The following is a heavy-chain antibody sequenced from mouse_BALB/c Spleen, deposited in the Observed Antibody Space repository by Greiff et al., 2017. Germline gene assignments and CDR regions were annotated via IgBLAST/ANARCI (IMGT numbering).Heavy chain of an antibody. CDR2: IDPENGDT. CDR3: NAWTAQNLFAY. Sequence: VQLKQSGAELVRSGASVKLSCTASGFNIKDYYMHWVKQRPEQGLEWIGWIDPENGDTEYAPKFQGKATMTADTSSNTAYLQLSSLTSEDTAVYYCNAWTAQNLFAYWGQGTLVTVSA. V-gene: IGHV14-4*02. J-gene: IGHJ3*01. D-gene: IGHD3-1*01. CDR1: GFNIKDYY.